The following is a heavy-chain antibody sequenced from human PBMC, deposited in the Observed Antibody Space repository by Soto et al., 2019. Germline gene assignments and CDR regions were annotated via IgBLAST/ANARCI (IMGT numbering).Heavy chain of an antibody. D-gene: IGHD6-13*01. CDR1: GGTFSSYA. V-gene: IGHV1-69*13. Sequence: ASVKVSCKASGGTFSSYAISWVRQAPGQGLEWMGGIIPIFGTANYAQKFQGRVTITADESTSTAYMELSSLRSEDTAVYYCARDPAAGDYYYYGMDVWGQGTTVTVSS. J-gene: IGHJ6*02. CDR3: ARDPAAGDYYYYGMDV. CDR2: IIPIFGTA.